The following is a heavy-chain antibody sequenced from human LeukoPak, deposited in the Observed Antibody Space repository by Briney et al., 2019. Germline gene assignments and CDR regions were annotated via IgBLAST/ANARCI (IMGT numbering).Heavy chain of an antibody. D-gene: IGHD1-26*01. J-gene: IGHJ5*02. Sequence: SETLSLTCTVSGGSISSYYWSWIRQPPGKGLEWIGYIYYSGSTNYNPSLKSRVTISVDTSKNQFSLRLSSVTAADTAVYYCASERVGATGWFDPWGQGTLVTVSS. CDR3: ASERVGATGWFDP. CDR1: GGSISSYY. V-gene: IGHV4-59*01. CDR2: IYYSGST.